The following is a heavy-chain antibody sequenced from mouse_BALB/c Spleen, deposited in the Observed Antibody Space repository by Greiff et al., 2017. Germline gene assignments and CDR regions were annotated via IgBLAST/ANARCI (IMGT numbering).Heavy chain of an antibody. J-gene: IGHJ2*01. V-gene: IGHV3-8*02. CDR2: ISYSSST. CDR3: ARGYYGSSFDY. Sequence: EVQLQESGPSLVKPSQTLSLTCSVTGVSITSGYWNWVRKFPGNKLEYMGYISYSSSTYYNPSLKSRISITRNTSKNQYYLQLNSVTTEDTATYYCARGYYGSSFDYWGQGTTLTVSS. D-gene: IGHD1-1*01. CDR1: GVSITSGY.